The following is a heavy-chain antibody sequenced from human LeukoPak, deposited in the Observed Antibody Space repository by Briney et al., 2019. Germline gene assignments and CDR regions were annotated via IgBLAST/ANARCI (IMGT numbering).Heavy chain of an antibody. CDR3: ARDPIYSGYDPPDY. D-gene: IGHD5-12*01. V-gene: IGHV1-24*01. Sequence: ASVKVSCKVSGYTLTELSMHWVRQAPGKGLEWMGGFDPEDGETIYAQKFQGRVTMTEDTSTDTAYMELSSLRSEDTAVYYCARDPIYSGYDPPDYWGQGTLVTVSS. CDR1: GYTLTELS. J-gene: IGHJ4*02. CDR2: FDPEDGET.